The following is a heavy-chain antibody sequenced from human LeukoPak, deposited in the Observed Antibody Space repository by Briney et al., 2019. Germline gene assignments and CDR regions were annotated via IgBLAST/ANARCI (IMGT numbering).Heavy chain of an antibody. J-gene: IGHJ3*02. Sequence: ASVKVSCKASGGTFSSYAISWVRQAPGQGLEWMGGIIPIFGTANYAQKFQGRVTITADKSTSTAYMELSSLRSEDTAVYYCARDHGSGWARYNDAFDIWGQGTMVTVSS. CDR3: ARDHGSGWARYNDAFDI. D-gene: IGHD6-19*01. CDR1: GGTFSSYA. CDR2: IIPIFGTA. V-gene: IGHV1-69*06.